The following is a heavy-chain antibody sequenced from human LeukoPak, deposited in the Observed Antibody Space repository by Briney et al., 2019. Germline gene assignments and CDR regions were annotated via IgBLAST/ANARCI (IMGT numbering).Heavy chain of an antibody. Sequence: GGSLRLSCAASGFTLSSYAMHWVRQAPGKGLEYVSAISSNGGSTYYANSVQGRFTISRDNSKNTLYLRMGSLRAEDMAVYYCARGNHYYDSSAFFYWGQGTLVTVSS. CDR1: GFTLSSYA. J-gene: IGHJ4*02. CDR3: ARGNHYYDSSAFFY. D-gene: IGHD3-22*01. V-gene: IGHV3-64*01. CDR2: ISSNGGST.